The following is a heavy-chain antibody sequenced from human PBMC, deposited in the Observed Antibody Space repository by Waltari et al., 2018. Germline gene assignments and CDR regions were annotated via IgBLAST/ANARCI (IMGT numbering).Heavy chain of an antibody. CDR2: INHSGST. J-gene: IGHJ3*02. CDR1: GGSFRGSS. Sequence: QVQLQQWGAGLLKPSETLSLTCAVYGGSFRGSSWSWIRQPPGKGLEWIGEINHSGSTNYNPSLKSRVTISVDTSKNQFSLKLSSVTAADTAVYYCARRNVVVVAATFAFDIWGQGTMVTVSS. CDR3: ARRNVVVVAATFAFDI. V-gene: IGHV4-34*01. D-gene: IGHD2-15*01.